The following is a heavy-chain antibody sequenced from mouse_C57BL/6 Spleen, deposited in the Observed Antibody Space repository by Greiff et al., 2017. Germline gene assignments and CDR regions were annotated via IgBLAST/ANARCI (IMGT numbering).Heavy chain of an antibody. CDR3: ARGDGYILCAY. CDR1: GYTFTSYW. J-gene: IGHJ3*01. V-gene: IGHV1-61*01. CDR2: IYPSDSET. D-gene: IGHD2-3*01. Sequence: QVQLQQPGAELVRPGSSVKLSCKASGYTFTSYWMDWVKQRPGQGLEWIGNIYPSDSETHYNQKFKDKATLTVAKSSSTAYMQLSSLTSEDSAVYYCARGDGYILCAYWGQGTLVTVSA.